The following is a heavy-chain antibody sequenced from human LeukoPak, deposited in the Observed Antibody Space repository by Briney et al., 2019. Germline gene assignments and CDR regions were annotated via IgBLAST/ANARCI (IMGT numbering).Heavy chain of an antibody. J-gene: IGHJ5*02. CDR3: AKDIAARPRWFDP. CDR1: GFTFSSYA. D-gene: IGHD6-6*01. V-gene: IGHV3-23*01. CDR2: ISGSGGIT. Sequence: PGGSLRLSCAASGFTFSSYAMSWVRQAPGKGLEWVSAISGSGGITHYADSVKGRFTISRDNSKNTLYLEMNGLRTEDTAVYFCAKDIAARPRWFDPWGQGTLVAVSS.